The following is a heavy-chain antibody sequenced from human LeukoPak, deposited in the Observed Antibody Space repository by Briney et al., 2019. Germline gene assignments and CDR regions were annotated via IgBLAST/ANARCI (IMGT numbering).Heavy chain of an antibody. Sequence: PSETLSLTCTVSGGSISSGGYYWSWIRQPPGKGLEWIGYIYHSGSTYYNPSLKSRVTISVDTSKNQFSLKLSSVTAADTAVYYCATAPAAPYYYYYMDVWGKGTTVTVSS. J-gene: IGHJ6*03. V-gene: IGHV4-30-2*01. CDR3: ATAPAAPYYYYYMDV. CDR1: GGSISSGGYY. CDR2: IYHSGST. D-gene: IGHD2-2*01.